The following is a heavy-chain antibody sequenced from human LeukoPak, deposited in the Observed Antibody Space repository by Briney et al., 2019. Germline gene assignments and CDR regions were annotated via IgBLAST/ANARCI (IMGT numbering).Heavy chain of an antibody. J-gene: IGHJ3*02. CDR3: ARAGITIFGVVVDDAFDI. Sequence: GGSLRLSCAASGFNFSIYSMNWVRQAPGKGLEWVSYITRSSTTIYYADSVKGRFTISRDNAKNSLYLQMNSLRAEDTAVYYCARAGITIFGVVVDDAFDIWGQGTMVTVSS. D-gene: IGHD3-3*01. V-gene: IGHV3-48*04. CDR2: ITRSSTTI. CDR1: GFNFSIYS.